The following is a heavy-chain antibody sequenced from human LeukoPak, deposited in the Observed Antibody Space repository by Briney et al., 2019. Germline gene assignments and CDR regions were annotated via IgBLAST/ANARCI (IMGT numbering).Heavy chain of an antibody. Sequence: GGSLRLSCAASGFTFDDYAMHWVRQAPGKGLEGVSGISWNSGSMGYADSVKGRFTISRDNAKNSLYLQMNSLRAEDTALYYCTKDGGCSGGSCCSARDYYYGMDVWGQGTTVTVSS. CDR2: ISWNSGSM. CDR3: TKDGGCSGGSCCSARDYYYGMDV. V-gene: IGHV3-9*01. J-gene: IGHJ6*02. D-gene: IGHD2-15*01. CDR1: GFTFDDYA.